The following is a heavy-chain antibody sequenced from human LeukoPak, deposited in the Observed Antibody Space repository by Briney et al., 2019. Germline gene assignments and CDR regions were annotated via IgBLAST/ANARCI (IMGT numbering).Heavy chain of an antibody. CDR2: IYDSGTT. Sequence: SGTLSLTCAVSGGSISSSNWWSWIRQPPGKGLEWIGYIYDSGTTNYNPSLKSRVTISVDTATNQFSLKLRSVTAADTAVYYCARDFSAAFDIWGQGTMVTVSS. V-gene: IGHV4-61*01. CDR1: GGSISSSNW. J-gene: IGHJ3*02. D-gene: IGHD2/OR15-2a*01. CDR3: ARDFSAAFDI.